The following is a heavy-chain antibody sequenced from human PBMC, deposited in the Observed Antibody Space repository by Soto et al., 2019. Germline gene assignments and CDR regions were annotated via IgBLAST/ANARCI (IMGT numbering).Heavy chain of an antibody. J-gene: IGHJ4*02. V-gene: IGHV3-74*01. CDR3: VRDSHGYY. CDR2: IDHDGPT. CDR1: GFTFSNYW. D-gene: IGHD4-17*01. Sequence: EVQLVESGGGLVQPGGSLRLSCAGSGFTFSNYWMHWVRQAPGKGLEWVSRIDHDGPTDYADSVRGRFTISRDSAENTLYLQMNSLRPEDTAVYYCVRDSHGYYWGQGTLVTVSS.